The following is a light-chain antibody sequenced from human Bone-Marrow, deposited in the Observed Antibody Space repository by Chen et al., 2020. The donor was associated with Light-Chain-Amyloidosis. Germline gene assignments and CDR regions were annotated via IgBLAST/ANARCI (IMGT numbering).Light chain of an antibody. J-gene: IGLJ1*01. CDR2: EVT. Sequence: QSALTQPASVSGSPGQSITISCTGTSSDVGGDNHVSWYQQHPDKAPKIMIYEVTNRPSWVPERFSGSKSDNTASLTISGLQTEDEADYYCSSYTITNTLVFGSGTRVTVL. V-gene: IGLV2-14*01. CDR1: SSDVGGDNH. CDR3: SSYTITNTLV.